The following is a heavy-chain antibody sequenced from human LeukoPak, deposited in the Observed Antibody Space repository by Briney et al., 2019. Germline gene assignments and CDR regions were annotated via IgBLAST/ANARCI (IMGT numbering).Heavy chain of an antibody. Sequence: GGSLRLSCAASGFTFSSYWMTWVRQAPGKGLEWVANMNEDGSAKYYVDSVKGRFTISRDNAKNSLYLQMNSLRDEDTAVYYCAKDGGGLSGYDWFDDWGQGTLVTVST. D-gene: IGHD5-12*01. CDR3: AKDGGGLSGYDWFDD. V-gene: IGHV3-7*01. J-gene: IGHJ4*02. CDR2: MNEDGSAK. CDR1: GFTFSSYW.